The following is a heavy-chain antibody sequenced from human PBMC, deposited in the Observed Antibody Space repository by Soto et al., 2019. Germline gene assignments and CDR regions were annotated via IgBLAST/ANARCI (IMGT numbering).Heavy chain of an antibody. J-gene: IGHJ4*02. CDR3: AKDLTIFGAPYLNGPFDY. CDR2: ISGSGGST. CDR1: GFTFSSYA. V-gene: IGHV3-23*01. D-gene: IGHD3-3*01. Sequence: GSLRLSCAASGFTFSSYAMSWVRQAPGKGLEWVSAISGSGGSTYYADSVKGRFTISRDNSKNTLYLQMNSLRAEDTAVYYCAKDLTIFGAPYLNGPFDYWGQGTRVT.